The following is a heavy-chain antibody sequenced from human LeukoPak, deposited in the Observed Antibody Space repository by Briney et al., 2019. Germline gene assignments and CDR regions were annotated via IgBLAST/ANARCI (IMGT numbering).Heavy chain of an antibody. V-gene: IGHV3-30-3*01. CDR1: GFTFSSYA. Sequence: GGSLRLSCAASGFTFSSYAMHWVRQAPGKGLEWVAVISYDGSNKYYADSVKGLFTISRDNSKNTLYLQMNSLRAEDTAVYYCARGLYSSSWSPVGYWGQGTLVTVSS. J-gene: IGHJ4*02. CDR2: ISYDGSNK. D-gene: IGHD6-13*01. CDR3: ARGLYSSSWSPVGY.